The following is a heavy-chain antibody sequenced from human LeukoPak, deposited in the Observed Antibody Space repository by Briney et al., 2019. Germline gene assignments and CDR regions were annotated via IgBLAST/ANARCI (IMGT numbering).Heavy chain of an antibody. J-gene: IGHJ6*03. D-gene: IGHD1-26*01. Sequence: GGSLRLSCAASGFTFSGSAMHWVRQASGKGLEWVGRIRSKAKSYATAYAASLNGRFTISRDDSKNTAYLQMNSLKTEDTAVYYCSSRTDSGSYSLDHMDVWGKGTTVTVFS. CDR1: GFTFSGSA. CDR3: SSRTDSGSYSLDHMDV. V-gene: IGHV3-73*01. CDR2: IRSKAKSYAT.